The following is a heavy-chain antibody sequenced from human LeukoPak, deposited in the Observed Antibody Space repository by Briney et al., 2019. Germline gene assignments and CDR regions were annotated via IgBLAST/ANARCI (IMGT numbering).Heavy chain of an antibody. D-gene: IGHD5-12*01. J-gene: IGHJ6*02. V-gene: IGHV1-18*01. CDR2: ISAYNGNT. Sequence: ASVKVSCKASGYTFTSYGISWVRQAPGQGLEWMGWISAYNGNTNYAQKLQGRVTITADKSTSTAYMELSSLRSEDTAVYYCARLRTGYYYYGMDVWGQGTTVTVSS. CDR3: ARLRTGYYYYGMDV. CDR1: GYTFTSYG.